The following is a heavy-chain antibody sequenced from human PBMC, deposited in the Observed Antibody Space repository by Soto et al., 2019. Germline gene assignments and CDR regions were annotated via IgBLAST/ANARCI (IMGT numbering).Heavy chain of an antibody. D-gene: IGHD3-22*01. V-gene: IGHV3-7*04. CDR3: ASDRDYYDRSGFYYHAFDM. J-gene: IGHJ3*02. CDR2: IKQDGSEK. CDR1: GFSFSSYW. Sequence: LRLSCAASGFSFSSYWMSWVRQAPGRGLEWVANIKQDGSEKYYVDSVKGRFTISRDNTKNSLYLQMNSLRADDTAVYYCASDRDYYDRSGFYYHAFDMWGQGTMVTVSS.